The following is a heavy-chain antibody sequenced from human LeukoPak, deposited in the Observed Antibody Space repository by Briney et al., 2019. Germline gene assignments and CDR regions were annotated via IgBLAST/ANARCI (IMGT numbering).Heavy chain of an antibody. V-gene: IGHV4-4*07. CDR1: GGSISSYY. J-gene: IGHJ2*01. Sequence: SETLSLTCTVSGGSISSYYWSWIRQPAGKGLEWIGRIYTSGSTNYNPSLKSRVTMSVDTSKNQFSLNLSSVTAADTAVYYCARDGAPRFLAWAPPLWGRGTLVTVSS. D-gene: IGHD3-3*01. CDR2: IYTSGST. CDR3: ARDGAPRFLAWAPPL.